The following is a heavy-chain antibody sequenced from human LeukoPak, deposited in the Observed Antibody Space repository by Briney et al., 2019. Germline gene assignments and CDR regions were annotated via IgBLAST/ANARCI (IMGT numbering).Heavy chain of an antibody. CDR1: GYTFTSYD. CDR3: ATRWSGYPMGDF. D-gene: IGHD3-3*01. Sequence: ASVKVSCKASGYTFTSYDINWVRQATGQGLEWMGWMNPNSGNTGYAQKFQGRVTMTRNTSISTAYMELSSLRSEDTAVYYCATRWSGYPMGDFWGQGTLVTVSS. J-gene: IGHJ4*02. V-gene: IGHV1-8*01. CDR2: MNPNSGNT.